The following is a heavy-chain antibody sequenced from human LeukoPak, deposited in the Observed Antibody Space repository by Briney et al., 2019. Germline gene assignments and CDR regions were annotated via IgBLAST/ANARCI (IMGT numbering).Heavy chain of an antibody. CDR3: AGIVEGYHYYMDV. Sequence: GGSLRLSCAASGVTFSDYYMSWIRQAPGKGLQWVSYIGTGGSITYYADSVTGRFTISRDNAKNSLYLQMNSLRVEDTAVYYCAGIVEGYHYYMDVWGKGTTVTVSS. J-gene: IGHJ6*03. CDR1: GVTFSDYY. D-gene: IGHD3-16*02. V-gene: IGHV3-11*04. CDR2: IGTGGSIT.